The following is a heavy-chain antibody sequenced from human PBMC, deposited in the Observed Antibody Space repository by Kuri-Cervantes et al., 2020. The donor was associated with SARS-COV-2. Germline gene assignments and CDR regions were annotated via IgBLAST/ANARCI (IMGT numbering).Heavy chain of an antibody. CDR1: GFTFSSYG. CDR2: IRYDGSNK. V-gene: IGHV3-30*02. Sequence: GGSLRLSCAASGFTFSSYGMHWVRQAPGKGLEWVAFIRYDGSNKYYADSVKGRFTISRDNSKNTLYLQMNSLRAEDTAVYYCARVEYGDYADAFDIWGQGTMVTVSS. J-gene: IGHJ3*02. CDR3: ARVEYGDYADAFDI. D-gene: IGHD4-17*01.